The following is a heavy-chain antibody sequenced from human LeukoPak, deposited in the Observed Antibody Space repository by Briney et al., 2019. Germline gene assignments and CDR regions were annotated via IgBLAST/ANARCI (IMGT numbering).Heavy chain of an antibody. Sequence: PGGSLRLSCAASGFSVRTPWMHAVRQPPGKGLVWVSRISSDGSSTTYADSVKGRFTISRDNAKNTMYLHMNNLRAEDTAMYYCARDQRVTVRPEIDYRGQGTLVIVSS. V-gene: IGHV3-74*03. CDR3: ARDQRVTVRPEIDY. CDR1: GFSVRTPW. CDR2: ISSDGSST. J-gene: IGHJ4*02. D-gene: IGHD6-6*01.